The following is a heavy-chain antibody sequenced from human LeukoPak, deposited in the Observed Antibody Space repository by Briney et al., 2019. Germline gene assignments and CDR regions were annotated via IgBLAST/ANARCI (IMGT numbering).Heavy chain of an antibody. J-gene: IGHJ4*02. CDR1: GFTFSSYA. CDR3: AISLRKIAVAGPTNFDY. D-gene: IGHD6-19*01. CDR2: ISGSGGST. V-gene: IGHV3-23*01. Sequence: PGGSLRLSCAASGFTFSSYAMSWVRQAPGKGLEWVSAISGSGGSTYYADSVKGRFTISRDNSKNTLYLQMNSLGAEDTAVYYCAISLRKIAVAGPTNFDYWGQGTLVTVSS.